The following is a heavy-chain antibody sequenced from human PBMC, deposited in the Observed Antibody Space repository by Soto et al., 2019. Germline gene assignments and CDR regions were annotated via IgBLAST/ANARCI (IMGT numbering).Heavy chain of an antibody. J-gene: IGHJ6*02. CDR1: GFTFSSYG. CDR2: IWYDGSNK. CDR3: ARGVSSGDYYYYGMDV. Sequence: GSLRLSCAASGFTFSSYGMHWVRQAPGKGLEWVAVIWYDGSNKYYADSVKGRFTISRDNSKNTLYLQMNSLRAEDTAVYYCARGVSSGDYYYYGMDVWGQGTTVTVSS. V-gene: IGHV3-33*01. D-gene: IGHD6-19*01.